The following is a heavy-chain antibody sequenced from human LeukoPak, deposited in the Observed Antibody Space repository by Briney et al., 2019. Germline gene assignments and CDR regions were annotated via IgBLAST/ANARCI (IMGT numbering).Heavy chain of an antibody. D-gene: IGHD6-13*01. J-gene: IGHJ4*02. CDR1: GYTFTGYY. CDR2: INPNSGGT. Sequence: ASVKVSCKASGYTFTGYYMHWVRQAPGQGLEWMGWINPNSGGTTYAQKFQGRVTMTRDTSISTAYMELSRLRSDDTAVYYCARDDGGSSSLVYWGQGTLVTVSS. CDR3: ARDDGGSSSLVY. V-gene: IGHV1-2*02.